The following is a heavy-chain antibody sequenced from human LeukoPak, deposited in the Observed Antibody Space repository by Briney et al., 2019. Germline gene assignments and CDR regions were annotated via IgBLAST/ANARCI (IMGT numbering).Heavy chain of an antibody. J-gene: IGHJ3*02. D-gene: IGHD1-26*01. Sequence: GGSLRLSCAASGFTFSSYAMSWVRQAPGKGLEWVAFIRYDGSNKYYADSVKGRFTISRDNSKNTLYLQMNSLRAEDTAVYYCAKDYELLGARRDDAFDIWGQGTMVTVSS. CDR1: GFTFSSYA. CDR3: AKDYELLGARRDDAFDI. CDR2: IRYDGSNK. V-gene: IGHV3-30*02.